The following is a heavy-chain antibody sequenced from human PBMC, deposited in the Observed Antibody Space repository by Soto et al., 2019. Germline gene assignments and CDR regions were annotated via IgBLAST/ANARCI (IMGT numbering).Heavy chain of an antibody. Sequence: GGSLRLSCAASGFTFSGSAMHWVRQASGKGLEWVGRIRSKANSYATAYAASVKGRFTISRDDSKNTAYLQMNSLKTEDTAVYYCTRYCGGDCYEFDGSYGMDVWGQGTTVTVSS. D-gene: IGHD2-21*02. V-gene: IGHV3-73*01. J-gene: IGHJ6*02. CDR1: GFTFSGSA. CDR2: IRSKANSYAT. CDR3: TRYCGGDCYEFDGSYGMDV.